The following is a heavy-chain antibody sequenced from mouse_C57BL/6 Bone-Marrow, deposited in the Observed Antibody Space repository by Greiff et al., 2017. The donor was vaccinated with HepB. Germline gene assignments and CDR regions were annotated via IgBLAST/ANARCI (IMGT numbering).Heavy chain of an antibody. J-gene: IGHJ4*01. CDR3: ASLYYYGSRGGAMDY. V-gene: IGHV1-76*01. Sequence: QVQLQQSGAELVRPGASVKLSCKASGYTFTDYYINWVKQRPGQGLEWIARIYPGSGNTYYNEKFKGKATLTAEKSSSTAYMQLSSLTSEDSAVYFCASLYYYGSRGGAMDYWGQGTSVTVSS. D-gene: IGHD1-1*01. CDR2: IYPGSGNT. CDR1: GYTFTDYY.